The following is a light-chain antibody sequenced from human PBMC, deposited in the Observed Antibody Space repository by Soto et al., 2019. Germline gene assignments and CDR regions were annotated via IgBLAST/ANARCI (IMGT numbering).Light chain of an antibody. CDR1: SGHSSYA. V-gene: IGLV4-69*01. CDR3: QTWGTGIWV. J-gene: IGLJ3*02. CDR2: LNSDGSH. Sequence: QPVLTQSPSASASLGASVKLTCTLSSGHSSYAIAWHQQQPEKGPRYLMKLNSDGSHSKGDGIPDRFSGSSSGAERYLTIPGLQSGDGADYYCQTWGTGIWVFGGGTK.